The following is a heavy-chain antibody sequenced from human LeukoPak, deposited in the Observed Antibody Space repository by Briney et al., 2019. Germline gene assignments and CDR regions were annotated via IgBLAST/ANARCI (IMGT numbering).Heavy chain of an antibody. Sequence: GGSLRLSCAASGFTFSSYEMNWVRQAPGQGLEWVSYISGGGETIYYADSVKGRFTISRDNAKNSLYLQMNSLRAEDTAVYYCARQARSLEARIPYFDYWGQGTLVTVSS. CDR2: ISGGGETI. J-gene: IGHJ4*02. V-gene: IGHV3-48*03. D-gene: IGHD3-3*01. CDR3: ARQARSLEARIPYFDY. CDR1: GFTFSSYE.